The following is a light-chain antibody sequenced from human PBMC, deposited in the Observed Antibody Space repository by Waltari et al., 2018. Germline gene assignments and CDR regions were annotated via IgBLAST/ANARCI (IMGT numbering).Light chain of an antibody. CDR3: QQYNSFWT. V-gene: IGKV1-5*01. Sequence: DIQMTQSPSTLSASVGDRVTITCRASQSINNWLAWFQQKPGKAPKLLINDASSLESGVPSRFSGSGSGTEVTLTISSLQPDDFATYYCQQYNSFWTFGQGTKVEIK. J-gene: IGKJ1*01. CDR2: DAS. CDR1: QSINNW.